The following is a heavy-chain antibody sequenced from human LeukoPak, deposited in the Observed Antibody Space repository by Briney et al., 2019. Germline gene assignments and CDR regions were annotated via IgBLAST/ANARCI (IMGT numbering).Heavy chain of an antibody. CDR3: ARLSFGWYPFDY. CDR1: GGSISSSSYY. J-gene: IGHJ4*02. Sequence: SETLSLTCTVSGGSISSSSYYWGWIRQPPGKGLEWIGSIYYSGSAYYNPSLKSRVTISVDTSKNQFSLKLSSVTAADTAVYYCARLSFGWYPFDYWGQGTLVTVSS. V-gene: IGHV4-39*01. CDR2: IYYSGSA. D-gene: IGHD6-19*01.